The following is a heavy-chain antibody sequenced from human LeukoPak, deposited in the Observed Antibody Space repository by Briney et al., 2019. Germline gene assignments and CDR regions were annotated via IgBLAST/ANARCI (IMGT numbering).Heavy chain of an antibody. D-gene: IGHD5-12*01. V-gene: IGHV3-9*01. CDR1: GFTFDDYA. Sequence: GRSLRLSCAASGFTFDDYAMHWVRQAPGKGLEWVSGISWNSGSIGYADSVKGRFTISRDNAKNSLYLQMNSLRAEDTAVYYCAREARYSGYDFGDYWGQGTLVTVSS. CDR2: ISWNSGSI. J-gene: IGHJ4*02. CDR3: AREARYSGYDFGDY.